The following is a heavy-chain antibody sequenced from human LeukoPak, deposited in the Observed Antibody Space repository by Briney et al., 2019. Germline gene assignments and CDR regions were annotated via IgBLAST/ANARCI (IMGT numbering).Heavy chain of an antibody. J-gene: IGHJ4*02. V-gene: IGHV3-9*01. Sequence: GGSLRLSCAASGFTFDDYAMHWVRHAPGKGREWVSGFSWNSGSIGYADSVKGRFTISRDNAKNSLYLQMNSLRSEDTALYYCAKGIGDYGDYGRYFDYWGQGTLVTVSS. D-gene: IGHD4-17*01. CDR1: GFTFDDYA. CDR2: FSWNSGSI. CDR3: AKGIGDYGDYGRYFDY.